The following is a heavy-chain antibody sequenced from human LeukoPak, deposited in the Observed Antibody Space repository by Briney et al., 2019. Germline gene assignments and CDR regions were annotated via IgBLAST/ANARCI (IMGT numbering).Heavy chain of an antibody. Sequence: ASVKVSCKASGGTFSSYAISWVRQAPGQGLEWMGGIIPIFGTANYAQKFQGRVTITADKPTNTAYMELSSLRSEDTAVYYCARADYSSTWSHDYYYMDVWGKGTTVTVSS. D-gene: IGHD6-13*01. J-gene: IGHJ6*03. CDR1: GGTFSSYA. V-gene: IGHV1-69*06. CDR2: IIPIFGTA. CDR3: ARADYSSTWSHDYYYMDV.